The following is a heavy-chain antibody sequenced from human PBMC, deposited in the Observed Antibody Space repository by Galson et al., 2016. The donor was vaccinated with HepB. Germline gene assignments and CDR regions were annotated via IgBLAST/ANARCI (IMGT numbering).Heavy chain of an antibody. CDR2: DSMDGRRK. Sequence: SLRLSCAASGFTFSGCGMHWVRQAPGKGLEWLAADSMDGRRKFYADSVKGRFTISRDNSNNMLFLQMSSLRTDDTAIYYCARRHEYCPPVGCSVDYWGQGTLVSVSS. CDR3: ARRHEYCPPVGCSVDY. D-gene: IGHD2/OR15-2a*01. V-gene: IGHV3-30*03. CDR1: GFTFSGCG. J-gene: IGHJ4*02.